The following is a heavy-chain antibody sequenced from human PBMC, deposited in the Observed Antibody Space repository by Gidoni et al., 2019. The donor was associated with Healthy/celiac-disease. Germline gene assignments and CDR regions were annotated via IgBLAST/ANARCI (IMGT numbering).Heavy chain of an antibody. J-gene: IGHJ4*02. CDR1: GFTFSSSA. V-gene: IGHV3-23*01. Sequence: EVQLLESGGGLVQPGGSLGLSCAASGFTFSSSAMSWVRQAPGKGLEWVSAIRGSCGSTYYADSVKGRFTISRDNSKNTLYLQMNSLRAEDTAVYYCAKESWGRDMIVVVITSLDYWGQGTLVTVSS. CDR3: AKESWGRDMIVVVITSLDY. CDR2: IRGSCGST. D-gene: IGHD3-22*01.